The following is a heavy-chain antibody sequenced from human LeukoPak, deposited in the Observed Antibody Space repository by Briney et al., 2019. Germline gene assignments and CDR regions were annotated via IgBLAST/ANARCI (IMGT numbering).Heavy chain of an antibody. J-gene: IGHJ4*02. CDR2: ISSSSSTI. Sequence: GGSLRLSCAASGFTFSSYSMNWVRQAPGKGLEWVSYISSSSSTIYYADSVKGRFTISRDNAKNSLYLQMNSLRAEDTAVYYCARGQLRGSTICFDYWGQGTLVTVSS. D-gene: IGHD2-2*01. V-gene: IGHV3-48*01. CDR1: GFTFSSYS. CDR3: ARGQLRGSTICFDY.